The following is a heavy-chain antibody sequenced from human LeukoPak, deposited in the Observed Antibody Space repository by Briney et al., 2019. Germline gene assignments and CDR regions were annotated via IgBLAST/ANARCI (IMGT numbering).Heavy chain of an antibody. D-gene: IGHD6-19*01. Sequence: PSETLSLTCTVSGGSISSYYWSWIRQPAGKGLEWIGRIYTSGSTNYNPSLKSRVTISVDTSKNQFSLKLSSVTAADTAVYYCARQKSLAVAGTYWFDPWGQGTLVTVSS. J-gene: IGHJ5*02. CDR2: IYTSGST. V-gene: IGHV4-4*07. CDR1: GGSISSYY. CDR3: ARQKSLAVAGTYWFDP.